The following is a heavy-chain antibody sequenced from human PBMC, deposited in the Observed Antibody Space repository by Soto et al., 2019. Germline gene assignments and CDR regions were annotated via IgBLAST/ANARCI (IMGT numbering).Heavy chain of an antibody. CDR2: ISYDGSNK. V-gene: IGHV3-30*18. J-gene: IGHJ5*02. Sequence: PGGSLRLSCAASGFTFSSYGMHWVRQAPGKGLEWVAVISYDGSNKYYADSVKGRFTISRDNSKNTLYLQMSSLRAEDTAVYYCAKDPKGGDYINWFDPWGQGTLVTVSS. CDR3: AKDPKGGDYINWFDP. CDR1: GFTFSSYG. D-gene: IGHD2-21*02.